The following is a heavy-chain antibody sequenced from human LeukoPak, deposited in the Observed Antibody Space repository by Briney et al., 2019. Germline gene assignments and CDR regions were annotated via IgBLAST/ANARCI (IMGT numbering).Heavy chain of an antibody. CDR1: GGSFSGYY. CDR2: INHSGST. CDR3: AGATSGTQYYYYYMDV. V-gene: IGHV4-34*01. Sequence: SETLSLTCAVYGGSFSGYYWSWIRQPPGKGLEWIGEINHSGSTNYNPSLKSRVTISVDTSKNQFSLKLSSVTAADTAVYYCAGATSGTQYYYYYMDVWGKGTTVTVSS. J-gene: IGHJ6*03.